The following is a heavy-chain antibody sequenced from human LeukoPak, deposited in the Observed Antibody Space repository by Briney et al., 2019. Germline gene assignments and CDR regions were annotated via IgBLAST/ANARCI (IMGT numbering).Heavy chain of an antibody. CDR1: GFTFSSYS. Sequence: SGGSLRLSCAASGFTFSSYSMNRVRQAPGKGLEWVSSISSSSSYIYYADSVKGRFTISRDNAKNSLYLQMNSLRAEDTAVYYCARDKPAGYDFWSGYYTDYYYYGMDVWGQGTTVTVSS. CDR3: ARDKPAGYDFWSGYYTDYYYYGMDV. J-gene: IGHJ6*02. V-gene: IGHV3-21*01. CDR2: ISSSSSYI. D-gene: IGHD3-3*01.